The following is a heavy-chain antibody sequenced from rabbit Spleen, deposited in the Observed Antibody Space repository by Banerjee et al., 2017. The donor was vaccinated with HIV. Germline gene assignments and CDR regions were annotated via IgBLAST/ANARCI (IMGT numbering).Heavy chain of an antibody. CDR1: GVSFSGNSY. V-gene: IGHV1S40*01. Sequence: QSLEESGGDLVKPGASLTLTCIASGVSFSGNSYMCWVRQAPGKGLELIACIYAGSSGSAWYAGWAKGRFTITRSTSLNTVTLQMTGLTAADTATYFCARDTSGSVSSYGMDLWGPGTLVTVS. CDR3: ARDTSGSVSSYGMDL. D-gene: IGHD1-1*01. J-gene: IGHJ6*01. CDR2: IYAGSSGSA.